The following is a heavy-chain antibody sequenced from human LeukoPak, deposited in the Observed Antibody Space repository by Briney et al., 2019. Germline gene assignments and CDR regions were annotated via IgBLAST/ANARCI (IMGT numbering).Heavy chain of an antibody. CDR1: GYTSSGYF. J-gene: IGHJ4*02. Sequence: ASGKVSSKASGYTSSGYFIYWVRQAPGQGLEWIGWMNSNSGDSHSAQKFQGRVTLTRDTSISTAYMELSRLRGDDTAVYYCARGRYDLDYWGQGALVTVSS. CDR2: MNSNSGDS. V-gene: IGHV1-2*02. CDR3: ARGRYDLDY. D-gene: IGHD1-14*01.